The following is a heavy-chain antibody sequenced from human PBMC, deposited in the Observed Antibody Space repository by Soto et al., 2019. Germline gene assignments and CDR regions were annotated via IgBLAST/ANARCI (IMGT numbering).Heavy chain of an antibody. CDR3: ARLPGYYDSSGYPDY. D-gene: IGHD3-22*01. CDR1: GYSFTSYW. J-gene: IGHJ4*02. Sequence: PGESLQISCKGSGYSFTSYWISWVRQMPGKGLEWMGRIDPSDSYTNYSPSFQGHVTISADKSISTAYLQWSSLKASDTAMYYCARLPGYYDSSGYPDYWGEGTLVTVSS. CDR2: IDPSDSYT. V-gene: IGHV5-10-1*01.